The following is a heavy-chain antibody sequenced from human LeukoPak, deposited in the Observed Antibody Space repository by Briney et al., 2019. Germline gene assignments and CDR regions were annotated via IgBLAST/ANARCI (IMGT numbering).Heavy chain of an antibody. CDR3: AKRLGGSGFDY. D-gene: IGHD3-16*01. Sequence: GGSLTLSCPASRFAFRTYVMSWVRQAPGKGLDWDSAIGTSGGTTYYADSVTGRFTISRDNSKDTLYLQMNSLRAEDTAVYYCAKRLGGSGFDYWGQGTLVTVSS. CDR2: IGTSGGTT. J-gene: IGHJ4*02. V-gene: IGHV3-23*01. CDR1: RFAFRTYV.